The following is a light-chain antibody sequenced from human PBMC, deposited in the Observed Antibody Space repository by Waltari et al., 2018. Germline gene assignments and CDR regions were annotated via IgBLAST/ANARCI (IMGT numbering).Light chain of an antibody. CDR3: QSSDSSGTWV. J-gene: IGLJ3*02. Sequence: SSELTQPPSLSVSPVHTAKITCSGEAVAKQYTYWYQQKSGQAPLLLTYKDPERPSMNAERFSGASSGTTVTLTISGVQAEDEADYFCQSSDSSGTWVFGGGTKLTVL. CDR1: AVAKQY. V-gene: IGLV3-25*03. CDR2: KDP.